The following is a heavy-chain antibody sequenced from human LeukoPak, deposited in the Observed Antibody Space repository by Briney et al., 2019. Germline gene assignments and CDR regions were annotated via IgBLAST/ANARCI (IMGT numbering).Heavy chain of an antibody. J-gene: IGHJ5*02. Sequence: SETLSLTCIVSGGSISGYNWSWIRQPAGKGLEWIGHMDTSGHTNYNSSLMSRVTMSVDTSKNQFSLRLTSVTAADTAVYYCARHWSDSVAQFGRSYWFDPWGQGTLVTVSS. CDR3: ARHWSDSVAQFGRSYWFDP. CDR1: GGSISGYN. D-gene: IGHD3-3*01. CDR2: MDTSGHT. V-gene: IGHV4-4*07.